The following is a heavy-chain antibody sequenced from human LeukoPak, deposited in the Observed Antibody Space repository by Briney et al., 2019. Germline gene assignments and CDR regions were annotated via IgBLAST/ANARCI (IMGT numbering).Heavy chain of an antibody. CDR3: ATLLLRGYYFDY. Sequence: ASVKVSCKVSGYTLTELSMHWVRQAPGKGLEWMGGFDPEDGETIYAQKFQGRVTMTEDTSTDTAYMELSSLRSEDTAVYYCATLLLRGYYFDYWGQGTLVTVSS. J-gene: IGHJ4*02. D-gene: IGHD3-22*01. CDR2: FDPEDGET. V-gene: IGHV1-24*01. CDR1: GYTLTELS.